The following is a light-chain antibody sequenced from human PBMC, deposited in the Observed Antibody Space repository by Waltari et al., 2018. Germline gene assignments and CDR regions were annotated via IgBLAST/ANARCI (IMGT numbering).Light chain of an antibody. Sequence: DIQLTQSPSFLSASVGDRVTITCRASQGISSYLAWYQQKPGKAPKLLIYAASTLQSGVPSRFSGSGSGTEFTLTISSLQPEDCATYYCQQLNSYPQVTFGGGTKVEIK. CDR3: QQLNSYPQVT. V-gene: IGKV1-9*01. J-gene: IGKJ4*01. CDR1: QGISSY. CDR2: AAS.